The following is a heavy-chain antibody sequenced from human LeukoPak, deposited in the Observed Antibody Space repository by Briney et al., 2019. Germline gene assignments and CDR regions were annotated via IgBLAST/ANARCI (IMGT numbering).Heavy chain of an antibody. CDR1: GLTVSSNS. V-gene: IGHV3-53*01. D-gene: IGHD4/OR15-4a*01. J-gene: IGHJ4*02. CDR2: IYSGGST. CDR3: ARRAGAYSHPYDY. Sequence: GGSLRLSCAASGLTVSSNSMSWVRQAPGKGLEWVSFIYSGGSTYYADSVKGRFTISRDDSKNTLYLQMNSLRADDTAVYYCARRAGAYSHPYDYWGQGTLVTVSS.